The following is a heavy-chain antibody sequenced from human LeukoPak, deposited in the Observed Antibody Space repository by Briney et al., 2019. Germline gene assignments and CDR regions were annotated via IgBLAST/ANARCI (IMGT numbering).Heavy chain of an antibody. D-gene: IGHD3-22*01. CDR3: AKGSYYDSSGSFYFDY. J-gene: IGHJ4*02. CDR2: ISGSGDNT. Sequence: GGSLRLSCAASGFTFSSYAMSWVRQAPGKGLEWVSGISGSGDNTYYADSVKGRFTISSDNSKNTLYVQVNSLGTEDTAAYYCAKGSYYDSSGSFYFDYWGQGTLVTVSS. CDR1: GFTFSSYA. V-gene: IGHV3-23*01.